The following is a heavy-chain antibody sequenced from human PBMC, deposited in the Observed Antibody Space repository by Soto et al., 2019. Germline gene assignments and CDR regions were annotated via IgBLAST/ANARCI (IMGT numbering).Heavy chain of an antibody. CDR3: AKLDLAVAATGWFDP. J-gene: IGHJ5*02. D-gene: IGHD6-19*01. V-gene: IGHV4-59*01. CDR1: GGSISGYY. Sequence: QVQLQESGPGLVKPSETLSLTCTVSGGSISGYYWSWIRQPPGKGLEWIGYIYYSGSTNYNPSLKRRVTISVDTYKNQFSLKLSSVTAADTAEYYCAKLDLAVAATGWFDPWGQGTLVTVSS. CDR2: IYYSGST.